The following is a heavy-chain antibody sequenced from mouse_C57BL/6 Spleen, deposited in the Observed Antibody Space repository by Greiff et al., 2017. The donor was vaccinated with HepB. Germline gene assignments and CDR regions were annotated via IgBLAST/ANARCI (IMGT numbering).Heavy chain of an antibody. V-gene: IGHV1-4*01. CDR3: ALDGYSALFAY. Sequence: QVQLQQSGAELARPGASVKMSCKASGYTFTSYTMHWVKQRPGQGLEWIGYINPSSGYTKYNQKFKDKATLTADKSSSTAYMQLSSLTSEDSAVYYCALDGYSALFAYWGQGTLVNVSA. J-gene: IGHJ3*01. CDR2: INPSSGYT. CDR1: GYTFTSYT. D-gene: IGHD2-3*01.